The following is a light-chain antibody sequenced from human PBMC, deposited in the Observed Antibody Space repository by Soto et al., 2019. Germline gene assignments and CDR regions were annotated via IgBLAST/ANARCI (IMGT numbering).Light chain of an antibody. CDR2: GAS. J-gene: IGKJ4*01. Sequence: IVMTQSPATLSVSPGERATLSCRASQNLSGKLAWYQQKPGQSPRLLIHGASTRATDIPARFSGSGSGTEFTLTISSLQSEDFAVYFCQQYINWPLTFGGGTKVDIK. CDR3: QQYINWPLT. CDR1: QNLSGK. V-gene: IGKV3-15*01.